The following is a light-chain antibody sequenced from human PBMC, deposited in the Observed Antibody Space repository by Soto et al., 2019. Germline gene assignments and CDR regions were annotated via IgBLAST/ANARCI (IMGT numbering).Light chain of an antibody. CDR1: SSDVGSYNR. V-gene: IGLV2-18*01. J-gene: IGLJ2*01. Sequence: QSALTQPPSVSGSPGQSVTISCTGTSSDVGSYNRVSWYQQPPGTAPKLMIYEVSNRPSGVPDRFSGSKSGNTASLTISGLQAEDEADYYCSLYTRSSPLVFGGGTQVTVL. CDR3: SLYTRSSPLV. CDR2: EVS.